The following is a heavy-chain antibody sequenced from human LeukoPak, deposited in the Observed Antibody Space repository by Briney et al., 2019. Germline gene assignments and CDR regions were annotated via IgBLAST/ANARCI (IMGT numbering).Heavy chain of an antibody. V-gene: IGHV3-23*01. J-gene: IGHJ5*02. Sequence: PGGSLRLSCAASGFTFSRYGMSGVRQAPGGGLEWVSSISISGVSTYYKDSVKGRFTISRDNSENTLYLQMNSLRAEDTAIYYCAPTSTLTTGRWFDPWGQGTLVTVSS. CDR2: ISISGVST. CDR3: APTSTLTTGRWFDP. CDR1: GFTFSRYG. D-gene: IGHD4-17*01.